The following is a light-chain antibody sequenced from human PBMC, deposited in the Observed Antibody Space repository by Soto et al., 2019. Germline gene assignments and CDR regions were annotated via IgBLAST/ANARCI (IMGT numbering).Light chain of an antibody. J-gene: IGLJ1*01. Sequence: LTQPASVSGSPGKSITISCTGTSSDVGGYDYVSWYQQHPGKAPKLMIYEVSNRPSGVSNRFSGSKSGSTASLTISGLQAEDEADYYCSSYTSSSTYVFGTGTKVTVL. CDR3: SSYTSSSTYV. CDR2: EVS. V-gene: IGLV2-14*01. CDR1: SSDVGGYDY.